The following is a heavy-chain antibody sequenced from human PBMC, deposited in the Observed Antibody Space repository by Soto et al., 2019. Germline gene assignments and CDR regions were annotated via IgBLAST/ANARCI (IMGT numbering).Heavy chain of an antibody. CDR3: ARHRVSIAATSDFDY. V-gene: IGHV4-59*08. Sequence: PSGTLSLTCTVSGGSISSYYWSWIRQPPGKGLEWIGYIYYSGSTNYNPSLKSRVTISVDTSKNQFSLKLSSVTAADTAVYYCARHRVSIAATSDFDYWGQGTLVTVSS. CDR2: IYYSGST. J-gene: IGHJ4*02. CDR1: GGSISSYY. D-gene: IGHD6-6*01.